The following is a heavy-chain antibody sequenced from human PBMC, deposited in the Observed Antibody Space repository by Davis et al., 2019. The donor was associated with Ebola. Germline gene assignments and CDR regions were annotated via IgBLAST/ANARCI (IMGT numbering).Heavy chain of an antibody. V-gene: IGHV3-30*03. CDR1: GFTFSSYE. D-gene: IGHD1/OR15-1a*01. Sequence: GGSLRLSCAASGFTFSSYEMHWVRQAPGKGLEWVAVLSSDGSNKYYADSVKGRFTISRDNSKNILFLQMNSLRPEDTAVYYCARRGLEHYYYYYMDVWGDGTPVAVS. CDR2: LSSDGSNK. J-gene: IGHJ6*03. CDR3: ARRGLEHYYYYYMDV.